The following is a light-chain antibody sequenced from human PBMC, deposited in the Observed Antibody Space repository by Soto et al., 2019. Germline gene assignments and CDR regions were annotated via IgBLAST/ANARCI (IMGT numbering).Light chain of an antibody. Sequence: DIQMTQSPSSLSASVGDSVTITCRASQSISSYLNWYQQKPGKAPKLLIYAASSLQSGVPSRFSGSGSGTDFTLTISSLQPEDFATYYCQQRYSTPITFGQGTRLEIK. V-gene: IGKV1-39*01. CDR2: AAS. CDR1: QSISSY. J-gene: IGKJ5*01. CDR3: QQRYSTPIT.